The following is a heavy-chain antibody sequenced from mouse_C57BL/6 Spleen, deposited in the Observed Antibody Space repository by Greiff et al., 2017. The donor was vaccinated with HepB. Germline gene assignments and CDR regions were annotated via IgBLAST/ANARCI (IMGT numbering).Heavy chain of an antibody. CDR1: GYTFTSYW. J-gene: IGHJ1*03. CDR2: IHPNSGST. CDR3: ASRVITTVVDWYFDV. Sequence: VQLQQPGAELVKPGASVKLSCKASGYTFTSYWMHWVKQRPGQGLEWIGMIHPNSGSTNYNEKFKSKATLTVDKSSSTAYMQLSSLTSEDSAVYYCASRVITTVVDWYFDVWGTGTTVTVSS. D-gene: IGHD1-1*01. V-gene: IGHV1-64*01.